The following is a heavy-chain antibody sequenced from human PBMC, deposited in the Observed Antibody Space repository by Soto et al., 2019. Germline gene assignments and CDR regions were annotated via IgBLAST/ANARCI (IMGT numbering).Heavy chain of an antibody. D-gene: IGHD3-16*01. J-gene: IGHJ4*02. V-gene: IGHV2-5*02. CDR3: AHITLTADPLLDS. CDR2: IYWDDNK. Sequence: QITLKESSPALVKPTQTLTLTCTFSGFSLSTSGVGVGWIRQPPGKALEWLAVIYWDDNKRYSPSLMRRLTXTXDXXRSHVVPTLANMDPVDTATYFCAHITLTADPLLDSWGQGTLVTVSS. CDR1: GFSLSTSGVG.